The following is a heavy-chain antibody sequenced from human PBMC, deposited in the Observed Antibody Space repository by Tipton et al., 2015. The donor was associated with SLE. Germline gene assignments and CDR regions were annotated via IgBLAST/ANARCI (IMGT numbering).Heavy chain of an antibody. CDR3: AREAVGSGFGAFDI. D-gene: IGHD3-3*01. J-gene: IGHJ3*02. V-gene: IGHV4-34*01. CDR2: INHSGST. Sequence: LRLSCAVYGGSFSGYYWSWIRQPPGKGLEWIGEINHSGSTNHNPSLKSRVTISVDTSKNQLPLKLSAVTAADTAVYYCAREAVGSGFGAFDIWGQGTMVTVSS. CDR1: GGSFSGYY.